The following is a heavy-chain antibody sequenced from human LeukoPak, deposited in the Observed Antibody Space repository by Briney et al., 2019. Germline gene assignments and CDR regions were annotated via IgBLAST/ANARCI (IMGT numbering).Heavy chain of an antibody. CDR2: VYYSGST. Sequence: SETLSLTCVVSGGSVSGYYWGWIRQPPGRGLEWIGYVYYSGSTNYNPSFKSRITISVDTSRDQFSLQLSSVTAADTAVYYCARIHRYCSGGARHVLDNWGQGTLVAVSS. CDR3: ARIHRYCSGGARHVLDN. D-gene: IGHD2-15*01. CDR1: GGSVSGYY. J-gene: IGHJ4*02. V-gene: IGHV4-59*02.